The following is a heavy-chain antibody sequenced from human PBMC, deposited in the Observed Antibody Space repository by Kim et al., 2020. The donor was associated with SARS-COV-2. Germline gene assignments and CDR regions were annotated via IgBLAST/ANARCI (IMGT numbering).Heavy chain of an antibody. V-gene: IGHV4-59*01. CDR1: GGSISSYY. D-gene: IGHD5-12*01. CDR2: IYYSGST. J-gene: IGHJ5*02. CDR3: ARGDGYNYPNWFDP. Sequence: SETLSLTCTVSGGSISSYYWSWIRQPPGKGLEWIGYIYYSGSTNYNPSLKSRVTISVDTSKNQFSLKLSSVTAADTAVYYCARGDGYNYPNWFDPWGQGT.